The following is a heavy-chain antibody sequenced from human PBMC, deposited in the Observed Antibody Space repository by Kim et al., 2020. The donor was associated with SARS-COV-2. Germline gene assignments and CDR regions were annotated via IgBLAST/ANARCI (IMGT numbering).Heavy chain of an antibody. J-gene: IGHJ4*02. V-gene: IGHV3-33*06. CDR2: IWYDGSNK. Sequence: GGSLRLSCAASGFTFSSYGMHWVRQAPGKGLEWVAVIWYDGSNKYYADSVKGRFTISRDNSKNTLYLQMNSLRAEDTAVYYCAKYKSRGSGSYYMSYFDYWDQGTLVTVSS. CDR3: AKYKSRGSGSYYMSYFDY. CDR1: GFTFSSYG. D-gene: IGHD3-10*01.